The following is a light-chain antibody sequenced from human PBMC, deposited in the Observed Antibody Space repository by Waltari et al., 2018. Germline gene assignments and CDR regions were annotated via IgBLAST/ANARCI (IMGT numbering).Light chain of an antibody. CDR3: QQRSNWPLT. Sequence: EIVLTQSPATLSLSPGERATLSCRASQSVSTFLAWYQQQPGQAPRLLIYDASNRATGIPARCSGSGSGTDFTLTISSLDPEDFAVYFCQQRSNWPLTFGGGTKVEIK. V-gene: IGKV3-11*01. CDR1: QSVSTF. CDR2: DAS. J-gene: IGKJ4*01.